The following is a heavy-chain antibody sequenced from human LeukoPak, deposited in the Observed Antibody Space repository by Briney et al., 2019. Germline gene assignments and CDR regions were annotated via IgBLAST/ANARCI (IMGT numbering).Heavy chain of an antibody. J-gene: IGHJ5*02. CDR1: GYTFTGYY. CDR2: INPNSGGT. V-gene: IGHV1-2*02. Sequence: ASVKVSCKASGYTFTGYYMHWVRQAPGQGLEWMGWINPNSGGTNYAQKFQGRVTMTRDTSISTAYMELSRLRSDDAAVYYCARDLPSITMVRGVIIHNWFDPWGQGTLVTVSS. D-gene: IGHD3-10*01. CDR3: ARDLPSITMVRGVIIHNWFDP.